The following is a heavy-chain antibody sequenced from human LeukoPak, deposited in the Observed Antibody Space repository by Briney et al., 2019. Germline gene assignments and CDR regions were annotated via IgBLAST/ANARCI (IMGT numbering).Heavy chain of an antibody. CDR1: GFTFSNYG. V-gene: IGHV3-23*01. CDR2: ISGSGDST. CDR3: AKSSYYDSSGFYREYYFDY. J-gene: IGHJ4*02. D-gene: IGHD3-22*01. Sequence: GGSLRLSCAASGFTFSNYGMSWVRQAPGKGLEWVSTISGSGDSTYYADSVKGRFTISRDNSKNTPYLQMKSPRAEDTAVYYCAKSSYYDSSGFYREYYFDYWGQGTLVPVSS.